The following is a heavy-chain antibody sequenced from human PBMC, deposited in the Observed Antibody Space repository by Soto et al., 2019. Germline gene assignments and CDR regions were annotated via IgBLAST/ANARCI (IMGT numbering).Heavy chain of an antibody. J-gene: IGHJ4*02. CDR1: GYTFTSYG. CDR2: ISAHNGNT. V-gene: IGHV1-18*01. CDR3: ARGRYGDY. Sequence: QVHLVQSGAEVKKPGASVKVSCKASGYTFTSYGITWVRQAPGQGLEWMGWISAHNGNTDYAQKLQGRVIVTRDTATSTADRERRSLRSDDTAVYYCARGRYGDYWGQGALVTVSS. D-gene: IGHD1-1*01.